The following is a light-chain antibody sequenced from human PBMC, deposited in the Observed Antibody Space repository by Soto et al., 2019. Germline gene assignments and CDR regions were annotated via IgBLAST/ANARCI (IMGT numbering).Light chain of an antibody. CDR3: SSYTSASTPLV. CDR1: GSDVGGYNY. Sequence: QSVLTQPASVSGSPGQSITISCTGTGSDVGGYNYVSWYQQHPGKAPKVMIYDVSNRPSGVSNRFSGSKSGNTASLTISGLQAEDEADYYCSSYTSASTPLVFGGGTKHTVL. J-gene: IGLJ2*01. V-gene: IGLV2-14*01. CDR2: DVS.